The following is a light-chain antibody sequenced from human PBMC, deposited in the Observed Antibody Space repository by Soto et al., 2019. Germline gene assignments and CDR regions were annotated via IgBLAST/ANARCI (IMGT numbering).Light chain of an antibody. V-gene: IGKV1-5*01. CDR2: HAY. Sequence: DIQMTQSPSTLSASVGDRVTVSLLASQSISSWLAWYQQKPGKAPKLLIYHAYSLESGVPSRFSGSESGTEFTLTINSLQPDDFATYYCQQYNSYPWTFGQGTKVDI. J-gene: IGKJ1*01. CDR3: QQYNSYPWT. CDR1: QSISSW.